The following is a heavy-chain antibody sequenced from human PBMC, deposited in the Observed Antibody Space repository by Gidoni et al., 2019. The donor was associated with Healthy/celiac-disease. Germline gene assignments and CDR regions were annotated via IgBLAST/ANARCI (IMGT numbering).Heavy chain of an antibody. D-gene: IGHD4-17*01. CDR2: ISSSSSYI. J-gene: IGHJ4*02. CDR1: GLPFRSYS. Sequence: EVQLVASGGGLVKPGGSLILSCAAPGLPFRSYSITWGRQAPGKGLEWVSSISSSSSYIYYADSVKGRFTISRDNAKNSLYLQMNSLRAEDTAVYYCARAVTTIGYYFDYWGQGTLVTVSS. CDR3: ARAVTTIGYYFDY. V-gene: IGHV3-21*01.